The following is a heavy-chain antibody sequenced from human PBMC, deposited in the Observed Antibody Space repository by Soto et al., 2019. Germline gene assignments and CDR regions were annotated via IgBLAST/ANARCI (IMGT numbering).Heavy chain of an antibody. V-gene: IGHV1-3*01. D-gene: IGHD3-22*01. CDR1: GYTFTSYC. CDR3: ARGKNDSSAYYHHYCYGMDA. J-gene: IGHJ6*01. Sequence: ASVKVSCKASGYTFTSYCIHWVRQAPGQRLEWTGWINAGNGNTKYSEKFQGRVTITRDTSASTAYLELSSLRSEDTAVYYCARGKNDSSAYYHHYCYGMDAGGRGTTVTV. CDR2: INAGNGNT.